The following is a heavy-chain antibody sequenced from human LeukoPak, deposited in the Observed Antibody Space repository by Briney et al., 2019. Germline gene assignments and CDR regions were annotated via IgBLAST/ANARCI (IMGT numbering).Heavy chain of an antibody. CDR3: ARVRDYYDSSDYSDY. D-gene: IGHD3-22*01. J-gene: IGHJ4*02. CDR1: GGSISRYY. V-gene: IGHV4-59*01. CDR2: VYYSGST. Sequence: SETLSLTCSVSGGSISRYYWSWIRQPPGKGLEWIGYVYYSGSTNYNPSLKSRLIISVDTSKNQFSLKLTSVTAADTAVYYCARVRDYYDSSDYSDYWGQGTLVTVSS.